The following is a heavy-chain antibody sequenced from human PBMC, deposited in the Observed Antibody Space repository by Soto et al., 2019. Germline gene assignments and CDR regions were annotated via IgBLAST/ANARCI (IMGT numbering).Heavy chain of an antibody. D-gene: IGHD6-13*01. CDR1: GYTFTSYD. J-gene: IGHJ5*02. CDR3: ARVVVGRTAAGLNWFDP. CDR2: MNPNSGNT. Sequence: ASVKVSCKASGYTFTSYDINWVRQATGQGLEWMGWMNPNSGNTGYAQKFQGRVTMTRNTSISTAYMELSSLRSEDTAVYYCARVVVGRTAAGLNWFDPWGQGTLVTVSS. V-gene: IGHV1-8*01.